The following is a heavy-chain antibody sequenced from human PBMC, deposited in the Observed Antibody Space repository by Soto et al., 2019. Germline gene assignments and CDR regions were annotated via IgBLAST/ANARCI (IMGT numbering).Heavy chain of an antibody. CDR3: ARDTYGGMLEF. CDR2: IFFSGNT. CDR1: GGSILNGGHY. D-gene: IGHD4-17*01. Sequence: QVQLQESGPGLLKPSQTLSLTCTVSGGSILNGGHYWTWIRQHPGKGLEWIGRIFFSGNTHYNPALKSRLTFSLDTAKNQFSLKRTSVTAADTAIYYCARDTYGGMLEFWGPGTLVTVSS. J-gene: IGHJ4*02. V-gene: IGHV4-31*03.